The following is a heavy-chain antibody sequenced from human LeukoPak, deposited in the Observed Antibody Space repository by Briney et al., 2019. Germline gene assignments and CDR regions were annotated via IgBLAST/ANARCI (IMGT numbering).Heavy chain of an antibody. CDR2: IFNSGDAS. CDR3: AKDRLRAENY. V-gene: IGHV3-23*01. Sequence: GGSLRLSCVASGFTFSNYAMNWVRQAPGKGLEWLSSIFNSGDASYYADSVKGRFTISRDNSKNTLFLQMNSRRPEDTAVYYCAKDRLRAENYWGQGTLVTVSS. CDR1: GFTFSNYA. D-gene: IGHD5-24*01. J-gene: IGHJ4*02.